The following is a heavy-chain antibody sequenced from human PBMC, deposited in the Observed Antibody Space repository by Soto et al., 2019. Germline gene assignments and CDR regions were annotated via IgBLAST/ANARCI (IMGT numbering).Heavy chain of an antibody. J-gene: IGHJ4*02. CDR1: GYTFTSYG. D-gene: IGHD3-10*01. V-gene: IGHV1-18*01. Sequence: ASVKVSCKASGYTFTSYGISWVRQAPGQGLEWMGWISAYNGNTKNAQKLQGRVTMTTDTSTSTAYMELRSLRSDDTAVYYCARVPTMAQNFDYWGQGTLVTVSS. CDR2: ISAYNGNT. CDR3: ARVPTMAQNFDY.